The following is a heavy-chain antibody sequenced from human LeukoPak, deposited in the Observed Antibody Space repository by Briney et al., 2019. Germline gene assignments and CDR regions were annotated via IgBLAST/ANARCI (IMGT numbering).Heavy chain of an antibody. CDR1: GFTFSNYA. D-gene: IGHD3-10*01. J-gene: IGHJ3*02. V-gene: IGHV3-23*01. CDR2: IRGNGGGP. CDR3: AKDQIGVLPDAFDI. Sequence: PGGSLRLSCAASGFTFSNYAMTWVRQAPGKGLEWVSSIRGNGGGPFYADSVKGRFTISRDNFENMLFLQMNSLRADDAAVYYCAKDQIGVLPDAFDIWAKGQWSPSLQ.